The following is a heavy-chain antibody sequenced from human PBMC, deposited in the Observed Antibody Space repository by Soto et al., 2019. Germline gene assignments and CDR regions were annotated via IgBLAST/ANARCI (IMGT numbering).Heavy chain of an antibody. Sequence: GSLRLSCAASGFTFSSYEMNWVRQAPGKGLEWVSYISSSGSTIYYADSVKGRFTISRDNAKNSLYLQMNGLRAEDTAVYYCARGNSWYSSGWYALYFDYWGQGTLVTVSS. CDR2: ISSSGSTI. CDR1: GFTFSSYE. D-gene: IGHD6-19*01. V-gene: IGHV3-48*03. J-gene: IGHJ4*02. CDR3: ARGNSWYSSGWYALYFDY.